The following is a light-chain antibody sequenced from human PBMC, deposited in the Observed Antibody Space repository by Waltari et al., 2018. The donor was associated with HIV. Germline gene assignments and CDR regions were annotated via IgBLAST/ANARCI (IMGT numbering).Light chain of an antibody. CDR2: TNI. J-gene: IGLJ3*02. CDR3: AVWDDSLRSVL. CDR1: SSNSGSNH. V-gene: IGLV1-44*01. Sequence: QSVLTQPPSASGTPGQRVNISCSGGSSNSGSNHANWYRQFPGEAPKLLIYTNIQRPSGVPDRFSGSKSGTSASLAISGLQSEDEADFYCAVWDDSLRSVLFGGGTRLTVL.